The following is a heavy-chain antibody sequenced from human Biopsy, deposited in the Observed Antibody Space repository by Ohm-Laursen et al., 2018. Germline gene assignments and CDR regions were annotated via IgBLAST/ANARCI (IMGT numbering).Heavy chain of an antibody. D-gene: IGHD3-9*01. CDR2: SIPILGTG. CDR3: ATKLTGYFHH. CDR1: GGTFSNYG. V-gene: IGHV1-69*06. Sequence: ASVKVSCKAPGGTFSNYGVNWVRQAPGQGLEWLGGSIPILGTGNYAQKFQDRVTVAADTSTSTATMELRSLRSDDTAVYHCATKLTGYFHHWGQGTLVIVSS. J-gene: IGHJ1*01.